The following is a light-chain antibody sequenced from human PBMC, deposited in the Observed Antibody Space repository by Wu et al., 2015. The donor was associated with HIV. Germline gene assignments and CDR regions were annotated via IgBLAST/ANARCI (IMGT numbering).Light chain of an antibody. J-gene: IGKJ1*01. Sequence: DIQMTQSPSSLSVSVGDRVTITCRASQNIRTFLHWYQQRPGKVPKLLISSASNLRSGVPSRFSGSGSGTDFTLTISSLQPEDVATYYCQKYNTAPWTFGQGTKVEMK. CDR1: QNIRTF. CDR2: SAS. V-gene: IGKV1-27*01. CDR3: QKYNTAPWT.